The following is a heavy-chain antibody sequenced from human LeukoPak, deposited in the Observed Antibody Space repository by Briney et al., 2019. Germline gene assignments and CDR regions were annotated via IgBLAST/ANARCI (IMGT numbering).Heavy chain of an antibody. V-gene: IGHV3-23*01. Sequence: GGSLRLSCAASGFTFSTYAMSWVRQAPGKGLEWVSAISSSGGSTNYADSVKGRVTVSRDNSKSTLYLQMSSLRAEDTAVYYCAKSSYYDSSGYYREYYFDYWGQGTLVTVSS. D-gene: IGHD3-22*01. CDR1: GFTFSTYA. J-gene: IGHJ4*02. CDR2: ISSSGGST. CDR3: AKSSYYDSSGYYREYYFDY.